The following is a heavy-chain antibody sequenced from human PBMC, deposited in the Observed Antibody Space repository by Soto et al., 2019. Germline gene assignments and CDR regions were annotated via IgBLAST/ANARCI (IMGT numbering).Heavy chain of an antibody. D-gene: IGHD6-6*01. V-gene: IGHV1-2*02. Sequence: ASVKVSCKGSGYTFSGYYIHWVRQAPGQGLEWLGWINPDSGGTKYAQNFQGRVTMARDTSISTAYMELSGLRSDDTAVYYCARDENSSTSVYYYYYGMDVWGQGTSVTVS. CDR3: ARDENSSTSVYYYYYGMDV. CDR1: GYTFSGYY. J-gene: IGHJ6*02. CDR2: INPDSGGT.